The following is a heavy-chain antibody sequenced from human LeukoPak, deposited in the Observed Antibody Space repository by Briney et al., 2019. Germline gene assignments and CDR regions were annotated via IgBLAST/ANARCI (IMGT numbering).Heavy chain of an antibody. J-gene: IGHJ6*02. CDR1: GGSFSGYY. CDR2: INDSGST. D-gene: IGHD3-16*02. CDR3: ARLVTSLGYNDMDV. V-gene: IGHV4-34*01. Sequence: SETLSLTCAVYGGSFSGYYWSWIRRPPGKGLEWIGEINDSGSTNYNPSLKSRVTMSVDTSKNQFSLKLSSVAAADTAVYYCARLVTSLGYNDMDVWGQGTTVTVSS.